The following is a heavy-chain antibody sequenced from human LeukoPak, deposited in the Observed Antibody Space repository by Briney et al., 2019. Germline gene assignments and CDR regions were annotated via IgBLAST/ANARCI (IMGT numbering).Heavy chain of an antibody. CDR3: ARRNQLRYSSYYYYGMDV. Sequence: PSQTLSLTCAVSGGSISSGGYSWSWIRQPPGKGLEWIGYIYHSGSTYYNPSLKSRVTISVDTSKNQFSLKLSSVTAADTAVYYCARRNQLRYSSYYYYGMDVWGQGTTVTVSS. CDR2: IYHSGST. J-gene: IGHJ6*02. V-gene: IGHV4-30-2*02. CDR1: GGSISSGGYS. D-gene: IGHD3-9*01.